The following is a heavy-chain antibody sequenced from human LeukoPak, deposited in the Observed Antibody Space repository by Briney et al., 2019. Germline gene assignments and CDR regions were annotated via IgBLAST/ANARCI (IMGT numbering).Heavy chain of an antibody. Sequence: GGSLRLSCAAPGFTFSNYAMTWVRQAPGKGLEWVSISGDSGASTYYADSVKGRFTSSRDISKNTLYLQMNSLRAEDTAIYYCAKGGIKRFGLVPDWFDPWGQGTLVTVSS. CDR2: SGDSGAST. D-gene: IGHD3-9*01. CDR1: GFTFSNYA. CDR3: AKGGIKRFGLVPDWFDP. J-gene: IGHJ5*02. V-gene: IGHV3-23*01.